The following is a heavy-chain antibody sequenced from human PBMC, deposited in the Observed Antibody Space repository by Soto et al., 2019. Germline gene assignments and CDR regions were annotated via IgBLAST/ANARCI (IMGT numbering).Heavy chain of an antibody. J-gene: IGHJ4*02. V-gene: IGHV1-24*01. CDR1: GYTLTELS. CDR2: FDPEDGET. D-gene: IGHD3-9*01. CDR3: ATLQIYDILTGPTDY. Sequence: ASVKVSCKVSGYTLTELSMHWVRQAPGKGLEWMGGFDPEDGETIYAQKFQGRVTMTEDTSTDTAYMELSSLRSEDTAVYYCATLQIYDILTGPTDYWGQGTLVTVSS.